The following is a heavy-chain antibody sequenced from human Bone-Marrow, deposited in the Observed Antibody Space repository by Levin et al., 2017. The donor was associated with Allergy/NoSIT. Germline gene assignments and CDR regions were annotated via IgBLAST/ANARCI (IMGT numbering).Heavy chain of an antibody. CDR2: IGSDNITI. D-gene: IGHD6-19*01. J-gene: IGHJ4*02. CDR1: GSALATYG. Sequence: GESLKISCTASGSALATYGMSWVRQAPGKGLEWIAYIGSDNITIYYADSVKGRFSISRDNAKRSMYLQMDSLRADDTAVYYCVNLKTVAGYDFEYWGQGALVSVSS. V-gene: IGHV3-48*01. CDR3: VNLKTVAGYDFEY.